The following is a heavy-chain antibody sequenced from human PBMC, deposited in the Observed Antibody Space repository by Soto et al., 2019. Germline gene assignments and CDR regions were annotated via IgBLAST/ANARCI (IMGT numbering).Heavy chain of an antibody. Sequence: QVQLVQSGAEVKKPGSSVKISCKASGGTFSSYTISWVRQAPGQGLEWMGRIIPILGIANYAQKFQGRVTITADKPLSTAHMELSSLRSEDTAMYYCARDPSAYDFPAYWGQGTLVTVSS. CDR1: GGTFSSYT. V-gene: IGHV1-69*02. J-gene: IGHJ4*01. CDR2: IIPILGIA. D-gene: IGHD5-12*01. CDR3: ARDPSAYDFPAY.